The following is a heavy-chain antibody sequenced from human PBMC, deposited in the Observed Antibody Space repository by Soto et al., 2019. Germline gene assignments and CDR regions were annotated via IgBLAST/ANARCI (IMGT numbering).Heavy chain of an antibody. D-gene: IGHD1-26*01. CDR1: GDSISSSNW. CDR3: ASLVGGTLVDY. J-gene: IGHJ4*02. Sequence: QVQLQESGPGLVKPSGTLSLTCGVSGDSISSSNWWGWVRQPPGKGLEWIGEIYHSGSTNYNPSLKSRVTISGDTSKKQFSLKVTSVTAADRAVYYCASLVGGTLVDYWGQGTLVPVS. CDR2: IYHSGST. V-gene: IGHV4-4*02.